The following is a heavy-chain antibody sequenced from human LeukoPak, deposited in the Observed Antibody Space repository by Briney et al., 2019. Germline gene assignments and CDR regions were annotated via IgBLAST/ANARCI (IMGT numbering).Heavy chain of an antibody. Sequence: GGSLRLSCAASGFTFSSYAMSWVRQAPGKGLEWVSAISGSGGSTYYADSVKGRFTISRDNSKNTLYLQTNSLRAEDTAVYYCAKDPTQLVIYYFDYWGQGTLVTVSS. V-gene: IGHV3-23*01. CDR1: GFTFSSYA. CDR2: ISGSGGST. J-gene: IGHJ4*02. CDR3: AKDPTQLVIYYFDY. D-gene: IGHD6-13*01.